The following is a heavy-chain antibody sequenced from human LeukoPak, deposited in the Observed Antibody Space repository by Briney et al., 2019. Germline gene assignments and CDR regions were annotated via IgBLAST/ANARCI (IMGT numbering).Heavy chain of an antibody. Sequence: PGGSLRLSCAASGFTFISYTMHWVRQAPGKGLEWVALTSSDGDKYFADSVQGRFTISRDNSRNTVYLQLGSLRPDDTAVYYCARERGIRALYFYTWGQGTLVTVSS. CDR1: GFTFISYT. J-gene: IGHJ4*02. CDR2: TSSDGDK. D-gene: IGHD3-9*01. CDR3: ARERGIRALYFYT. V-gene: IGHV3-30*04.